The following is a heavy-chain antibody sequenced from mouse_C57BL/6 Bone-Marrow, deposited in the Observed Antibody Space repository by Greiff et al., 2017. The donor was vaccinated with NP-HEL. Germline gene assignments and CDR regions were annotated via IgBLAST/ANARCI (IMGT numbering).Heavy chain of an antibody. J-gene: IGHJ1*03. CDR2: IDPETGGP. CDR1: GYTFTDYE. Sequence: VQLQQSGAELVRPGASVTLSCKASGYTFTDYEMHWVKQTPVHGLEWIGAIDPETGGPAYNQKFKGKAILTADKSSSPAYMELRSLTSEDSAVYYCTRSFSTTVVDWYFDVWGTGTTVTVSS. V-gene: IGHV1-15*01. CDR3: TRSFSTTVVDWYFDV. D-gene: IGHD1-1*01.